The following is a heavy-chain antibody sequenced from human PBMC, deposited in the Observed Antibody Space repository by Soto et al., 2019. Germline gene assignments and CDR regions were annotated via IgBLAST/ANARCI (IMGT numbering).Heavy chain of an antibody. CDR3: VRSWYGWFDP. CDR2: INHSGST. J-gene: IGHJ5*02. D-gene: IGHD6-13*01. Sequence: SETLSLTCAVYGGSFSGYYWIWIRQPPGKGLEWIGEINHSGSTNYNPSLKSRVTISVDTSKNQFSLKLSSVTAADTAVYYCVRSWYGWFDPWGQGTLVTVSS. V-gene: IGHV4-34*01. CDR1: GGSFSGYY.